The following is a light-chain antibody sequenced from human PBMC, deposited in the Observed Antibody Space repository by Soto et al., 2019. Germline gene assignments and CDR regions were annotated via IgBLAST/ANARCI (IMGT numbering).Light chain of an antibody. CDR3: CSYAGSPTFV. J-gene: IGLJ1*01. CDR2: DVS. CDR1: SSDVGRYNY. V-gene: IGLV2-11*01. Sequence: QSALTQPRSVSGSPGQSVTISCTGTSSDVGRYNYVSWYQHHPGKAPKVMIYDVSERPSGVPDRFSGSKSGNTASLTISGLQAEDEADYYCCSYAGSPTFVFGTGTKVTVL.